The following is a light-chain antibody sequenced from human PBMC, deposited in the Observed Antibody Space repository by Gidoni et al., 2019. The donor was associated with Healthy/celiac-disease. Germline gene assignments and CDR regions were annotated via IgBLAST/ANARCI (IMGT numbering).Light chain of an antibody. J-gene: IGKJ4*01. V-gene: IGKV1-39*01. CDR2: AAS. CDR3: QQSYSTPGT. CDR1: QSISSY. Sequence: DIQMTQYPSSLSASVGDRVTITCRASQSISSYLNWYQQKPGKAPKLLIYAASSLQSGVPSRFRGSGSGTDFTLPISSLQPEDFATYYCQQSYSTPGTFGGGTKVEIK.